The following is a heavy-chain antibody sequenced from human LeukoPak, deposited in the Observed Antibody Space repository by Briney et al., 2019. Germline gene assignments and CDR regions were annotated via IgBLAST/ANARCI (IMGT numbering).Heavy chain of an antibody. J-gene: IGHJ4*02. CDR3: AKGGTYRDYFGY. CDR1: GFSFSNYG. Sequence: GGSLRLSCAASGFSFSNYGIHWVRQAPGKGLEWVTVISYDGSNKYYADSVKGRFTISRDNSKNTLYLQMNSLRAEDAAVYYCAKGGTYRDYFGYWDQGTLVTVSS. CDR2: ISYDGSNK. V-gene: IGHV3-30*18. D-gene: IGHD3-16*01.